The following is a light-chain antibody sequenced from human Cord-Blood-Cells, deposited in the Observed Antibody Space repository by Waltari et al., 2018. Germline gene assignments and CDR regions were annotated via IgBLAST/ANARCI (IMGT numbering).Light chain of an antibody. V-gene: IGKV3-11*01. CDR2: DAS. Sequence: EIVLTQSPATLSLSPGERATLSCRASQSVSSYLAWYQQKPGQAPRLLNYDASNRATGIPARFSGSGSGTDFTLTISSLEPEDFAVYYCQQRSNWPEWTFGQGTKVEIK. CDR1: QSVSSY. J-gene: IGKJ1*01. CDR3: QQRSNWPEWT.